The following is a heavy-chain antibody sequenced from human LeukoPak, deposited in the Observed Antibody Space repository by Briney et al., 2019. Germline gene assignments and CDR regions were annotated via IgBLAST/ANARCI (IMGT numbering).Heavy chain of an antibody. CDR3: AKDQAYYYDSSGYYYHDAFDI. V-gene: IGHV3-23*01. CDR2: IRKSGGST. CDR1: GFTFSSYA. Sequence: GGSLRLSCAASGFTFSSYAMSWVRQAPGKGLEWVSAIRKSGGSTYYADSVKGRFTISRDNSKNTLYLQMNSLRAEDTAVYYCAKDQAYYYDSSGYYYHDAFDIWGQGTMVTVSS. J-gene: IGHJ3*02. D-gene: IGHD3-22*01.